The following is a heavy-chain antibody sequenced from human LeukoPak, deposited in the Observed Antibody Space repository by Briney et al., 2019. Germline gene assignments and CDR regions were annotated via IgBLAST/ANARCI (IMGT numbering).Heavy chain of an antibody. CDR3: AREKSEAFDY. J-gene: IGHJ4*02. CDR1: EFTFSTYS. V-gene: IGHV3-21*01. CDR2: IGGSSSSI. Sequence: GGSLRLSCAASEFTFSTYSMNWVRQAPGKGLKWVSSIGGSSSSIYYADSVRGRFTISRDNAKNSLFLQMNSLRAEDTAVYYCAREKSEAFDYWGQGTLVTVSS.